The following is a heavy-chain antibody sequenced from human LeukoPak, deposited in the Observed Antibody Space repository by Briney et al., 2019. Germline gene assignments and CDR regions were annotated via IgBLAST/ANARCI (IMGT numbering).Heavy chain of an antibody. CDR3: ARELVVTMVRGIYYMDV. Sequence: EASVKVSCKASGYTFTSYDINWVRQATGQGLEWMGWINPNSGGTNYAQKFQGRVAMTRDTSISTAYMELSRLRSDDTAVYYCARELVVTMVRGIYYMDVWGKGTTVTVSS. D-gene: IGHD3-10*01. CDR1: GYTFTSYD. V-gene: IGHV1-2*02. CDR2: INPNSGGT. J-gene: IGHJ6*03.